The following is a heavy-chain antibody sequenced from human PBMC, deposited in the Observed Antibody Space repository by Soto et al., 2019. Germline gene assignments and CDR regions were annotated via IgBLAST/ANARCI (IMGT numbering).Heavy chain of an antibody. CDR3: ARVVQTIAQAXLKYSSSGGYYYYGMDV. Sequence: GGSLRLSCAAPGFTFSSYAMHWVRQAPGKGLEWVAVISYDGSNKYYADSVKGRFTISRDNSKNTLYLQMNSLRAADTAVYYCARVVQTIAQAXLKYSSSGGYYYYGMDVWGQGTTVTVSS. V-gene: IGHV3-30-3*01. J-gene: IGHJ6*02. CDR1: GFTFSSYA. CDR2: ISYDGSNK. D-gene: IGHD6-6*01.